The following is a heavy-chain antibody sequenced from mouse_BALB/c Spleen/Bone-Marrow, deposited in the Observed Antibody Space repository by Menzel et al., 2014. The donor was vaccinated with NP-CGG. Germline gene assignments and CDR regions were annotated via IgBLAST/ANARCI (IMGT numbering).Heavy chain of an antibody. CDR1: GFTFSSYG. D-gene: IGHD2-1*01. CDR3: ARQNGNYGYYYAMDY. Sequence: EVQVVESGGGLVKPGGSLKLSCAASGFTFSSYGMSWVRQTPEKRLEWVATISGGGSYTYYPDSVKGRFTISRDNAKNNLYLQVSSLRSEDTALYYCARQNGNYGYYYAMDYWGQGTSVTVSS. V-gene: IGHV5-9-2*01. J-gene: IGHJ4*01. CDR2: ISGGGSYT.